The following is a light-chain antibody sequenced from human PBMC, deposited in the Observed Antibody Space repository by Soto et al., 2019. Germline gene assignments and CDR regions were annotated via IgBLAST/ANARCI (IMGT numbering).Light chain of an antibody. CDR2: DAS. V-gene: IGKV1-5*01. CDR1: QSIRTW. Sequence: DVQMTQSPSTLSASVGDGVTITCRASQSIRTWLAWYQQKPGKAPKLLIYDASSLESGVPSRFSGSGSGTEFTLTITSLQPDDFATYYCQQYNAYSRTFGQGTKV. J-gene: IGKJ1*01. CDR3: QQYNAYSRT.